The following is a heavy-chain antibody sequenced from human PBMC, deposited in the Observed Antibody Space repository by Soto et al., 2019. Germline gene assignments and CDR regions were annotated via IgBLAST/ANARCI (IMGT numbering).Heavy chain of an antibody. V-gene: IGHV4-39*01. CDR1: GDSISSNNYH. D-gene: IGHD3-10*01. Sequence: QLQLQESGPGLVEPSETLSLTCTVSGDSISSNNYHWGWIRQPPGKGLEWIGSMYHSGNTYHNPSLKRRVTIAVDTSKNQLSLNLRSVSAADTAVYYCARHRGPTGPNYWGQGTLVTVSS. CDR3: ARHRGPTGPNY. J-gene: IGHJ4*02. CDR2: MYHSGNT.